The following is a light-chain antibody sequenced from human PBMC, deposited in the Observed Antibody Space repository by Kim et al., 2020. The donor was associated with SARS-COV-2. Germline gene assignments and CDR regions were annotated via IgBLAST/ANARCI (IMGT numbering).Light chain of an antibody. CDR3: AVWGVSVRVWV. J-gene: IGLJ3*02. Sequence: GDRVTIACSGQGSNVWSNAVNWSRRHPRTAPNLLLYRNKQRPSGVPARFSGSESGTSASLAISGLLCGDEADYYCAVWGVSVRVWVFGGGTQLTVL. V-gene: IGLV1-44*01. CDR2: RNK. CDR1: GSNVWSNA.